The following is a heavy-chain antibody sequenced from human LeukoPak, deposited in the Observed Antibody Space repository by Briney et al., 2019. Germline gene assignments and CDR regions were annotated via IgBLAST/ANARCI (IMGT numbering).Heavy chain of an antibody. V-gene: IGHV1-69*13. CDR2: IIPIFGTA. CDR3: ANKYVYNWNDGASAFDI. CDR1: GGTFSSYA. J-gene: IGHJ3*02. D-gene: IGHD1-1*01. Sequence: GASVKVSCKASGGTFSSYAISWVRQAPGQGLEWMGGIIPIFGTANYAQKFQGRVTITADESTSTAYMELSSLRSEDTAVYYCANKYVYNWNDGASAFDIWGQGTMVTVSS.